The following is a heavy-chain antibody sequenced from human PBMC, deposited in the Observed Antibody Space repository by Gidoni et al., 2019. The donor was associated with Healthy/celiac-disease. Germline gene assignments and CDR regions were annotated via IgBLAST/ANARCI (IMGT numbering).Heavy chain of an antibody. V-gene: IGHV4-34*01. CDR3: ARGFGPDCSGGSCYFGAFDI. CDR1: GGSCSGYS. D-gene: IGHD2-15*01. CDR2: INHSGST. Sequence: QVQLQQWGAGLLKPSETLSLTCAVYGGSCSGYSWSWIRQPPGKGLEWIGEINHSGSTNYNPSLKSRVTISVDTSKNQFSLKLSSVTAADTAVYYCARGFGPDCSGGSCYFGAFDIWGQGTMVTVSS. J-gene: IGHJ3*02.